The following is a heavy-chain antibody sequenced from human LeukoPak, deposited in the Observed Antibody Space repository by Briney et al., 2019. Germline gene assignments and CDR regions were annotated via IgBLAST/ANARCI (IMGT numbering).Heavy chain of an antibody. Sequence: ASVKVSCKVSGYTLTELSMHWVRQAPGKGLEWMGGFDPEDGETIYAQKFQGRVTITADESTSTAYMELSSLRSEDTAVYYCARAHALEDYYDSSGYYRGFDLWGRGTLVTVSS. D-gene: IGHD3-22*01. CDR3: ARAHALEDYYDSSGYYRGFDL. J-gene: IGHJ2*01. V-gene: IGHV1-24*01. CDR1: GYTLTELS. CDR2: FDPEDGET.